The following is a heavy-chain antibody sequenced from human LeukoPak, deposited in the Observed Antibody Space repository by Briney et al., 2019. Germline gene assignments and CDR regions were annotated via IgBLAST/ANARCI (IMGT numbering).Heavy chain of an antibody. V-gene: IGHV4-38-2*02. CDR1: GYSISSGYY. Sequence: PSETLSLTCAVSGYSISSGYYWGWIRQPPGKGLEWIGRIYHSGSTYYNPSLKSRVTISVDTSTNQFSLKLSSVTAADTAVYYCARDRRSYGDYAAFDIWGQGTMVTVSS. J-gene: IGHJ3*02. D-gene: IGHD4-17*01. CDR2: IYHSGST. CDR3: ARDRRSYGDYAAFDI.